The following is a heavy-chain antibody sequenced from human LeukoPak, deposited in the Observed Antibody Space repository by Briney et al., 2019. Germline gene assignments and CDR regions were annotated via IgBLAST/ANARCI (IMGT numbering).Heavy chain of an antibody. J-gene: IGHJ1*01. V-gene: IGHV3-33*01. D-gene: IGHD6-13*01. CDR1: GFTFSSYG. CDR2: IWYGGSDK. CDR3: AREGFVVAAAGHVGYFQH. Sequence: GGSLRLSCAASGFTFSSYGMHWVRQAPGKGLEWVAVIWYGGSDKYYADSVKGRFTISRDNSKNTLYLQMNSLRAEDTAVYYCAREGFVVAAAGHVGYFQHWGQGTLVTVSS.